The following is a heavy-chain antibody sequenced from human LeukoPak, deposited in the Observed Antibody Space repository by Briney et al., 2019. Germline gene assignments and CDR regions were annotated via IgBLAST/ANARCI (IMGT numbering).Heavy chain of an antibody. CDR1: GYTFTIYG. V-gene: IGHV1-18*01. Sequence: GASVKVSCKASGYTFTIYGISWVRQAPGQGLEWMGWVSAYADDTNYVQTFQGRVTMTTDTSTSTAYMELRSLRSDDTAVYYCARDCIGCHGFDYWGQGTLVTVSS. CDR2: VSAYADDT. D-gene: IGHD2-15*01. J-gene: IGHJ4*02. CDR3: ARDCIGCHGFDY.